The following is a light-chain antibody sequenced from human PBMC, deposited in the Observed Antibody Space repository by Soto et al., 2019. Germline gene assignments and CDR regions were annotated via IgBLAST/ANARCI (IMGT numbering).Light chain of an antibody. Sequence: DIQVTQSPSTLSASVEDRVTITCGASQSIGTWLAWYQQKPGKAPKLLIFDASTLESGVPSRFSGSGSGTDFTLTISSLQPDDFATYYCQQYSDSSGAFGQGTRVEIK. J-gene: IGKJ1*01. CDR2: DAS. V-gene: IGKV1-5*01. CDR3: QQYSDSSGA. CDR1: QSIGTW.